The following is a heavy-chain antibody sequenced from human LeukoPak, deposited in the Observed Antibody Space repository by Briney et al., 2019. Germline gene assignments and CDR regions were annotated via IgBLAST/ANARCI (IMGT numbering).Heavy chain of an antibody. CDR2: ISSSGLST. CDR1: GFTFSTKG. CDR3: AKEWLWEGFYYGPNV. Sequence: PGGSLRLSGVPPGFTFSTKGMGWARQAPGKGLDFVSTISSSGLSTYYADSAKGRFTISRDNSKNTLFLQMSSLRPEDTALYYCAKEWLWEGFYYGPNVWGKGTTVTVSS. V-gene: IGHV3-23*01. D-gene: IGHD1-26*01. J-gene: IGHJ6*04.